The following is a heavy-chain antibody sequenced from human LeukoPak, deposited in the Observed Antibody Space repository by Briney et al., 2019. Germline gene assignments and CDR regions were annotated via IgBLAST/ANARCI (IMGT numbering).Heavy chain of an antibody. CDR2: IYHSGST. CDR1: GGSISSSNW. CDR3: ARVKARATMGVYFDY. Sequence: SGTLSLTCAVSGGSISSSNWWSWVRQPPGKGLGWIGEIYHSGSTNYNPSLKSRVTISVDKSKNQFSLKLSSVTAADTAVYYCARVKARATMGVYFDYWGQGALVTVSS. J-gene: IGHJ4*02. V-gene: IGHV4-4*02. D-gene: IGHD3-16*01.